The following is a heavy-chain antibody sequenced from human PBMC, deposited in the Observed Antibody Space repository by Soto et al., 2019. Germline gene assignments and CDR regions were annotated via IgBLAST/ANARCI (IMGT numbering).Heavy chain of an antibody. V-gene: IGHV3-74*01. J-gene: IGHJ4*02. CDR1: GYTFSHYW. Sequence: EVQLVESGGDLVQPGGSLRLSCAASGYTFSHYWMHWVRQAPGKGLVWVSRVNPDGTITTYADSVKGRFTISRDNAKNTLYLQMNSLGVEDTALYYCSYDPFGDKDFWGQGTPVTVSS. CDR2: VNPDGTIT. CDR3: SYDPFGDKDF. D-gene: IGHD2-21*01.